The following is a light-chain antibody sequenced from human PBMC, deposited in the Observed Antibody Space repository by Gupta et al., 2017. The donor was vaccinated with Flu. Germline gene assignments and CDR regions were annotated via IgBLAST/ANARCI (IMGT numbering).Light chain of an antibody. CDR1: SSDVGGYNY. J-gene: IGLJ3*02. CDR3: SSYTSSNSLE. CDR2: EVI. Sequence: QSALTQPASVSGSPGQSITISCTGTSSDVGGYNYVSWYQPHPGKALKLMIYEVINRPAGVSNRFSGSKSGNTASLTISGLQDEDEADYYCSSYTSSNSLEFGGGTKLTVL. V-gene: IGLV2-14*01.